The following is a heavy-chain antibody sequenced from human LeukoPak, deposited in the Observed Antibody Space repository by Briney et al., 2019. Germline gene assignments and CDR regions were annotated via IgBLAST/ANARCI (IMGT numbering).Heavy chain of an antibody. CDR2: IKQDGSEK. Sequence: PGGSLRLSCAASGFTFSSYWMSWVRQAPWKGLEWVANIKQDGSEKYYVDSVKGRFTISRDNAKNSLYLQMNSLRAEDTAVYYCARSLVVPAANPTLFDYWGQGTLVTVSS. CDR3: ARSLVVPAANPTLFDY. J-gene: IGHJ4*02. D-gene: IGHD2-2*01. CDR1: GFTFSSYW. V-gene: IGHV3-7*01.